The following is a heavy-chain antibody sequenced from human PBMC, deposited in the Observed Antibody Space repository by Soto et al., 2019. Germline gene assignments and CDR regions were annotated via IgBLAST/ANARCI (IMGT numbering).Heavy chain of an antibody. D-gene: IGHD4-17*01. CDR1: GYTFTSYD. CDR3: ARALPGEDVDY. Sequence: QVQLVQSGAEVKKPGASVKVSCKASGYTFTSYDINWVRQATGQGLEWMGWMNPNSGNTGYAQKFHGRITMSMYTSISTAYMKLSSLRSVDSIVYHCARALPGEDVDYWGQGTLGTVSS. J-gene: IGHJ4*02. CDR2: MNPNSGNT. V-gene: IGHV1-8*01.